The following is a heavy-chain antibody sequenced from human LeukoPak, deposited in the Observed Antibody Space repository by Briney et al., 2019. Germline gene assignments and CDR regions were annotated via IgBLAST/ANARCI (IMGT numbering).Heavy chain of an antibody. CDR3: AKGVGCSSTSCPFDH. CDR1: GFTFISYA. Sequence: GGSLRLSCAASGFTFISYAMSWVRQAPGKGLEWVSAISGSGGSTYYADSVKGRFTISRDNSKNTLYLQMNSLRAEDTAVYYCAKGVGCSSTSCPFDHWGQGTLVTVSS. D-gene: IGHD2-2*01. CDR2: ISGSGGST. V-gene: IGHV3-23*01. J-gene: IGHJ4*02.